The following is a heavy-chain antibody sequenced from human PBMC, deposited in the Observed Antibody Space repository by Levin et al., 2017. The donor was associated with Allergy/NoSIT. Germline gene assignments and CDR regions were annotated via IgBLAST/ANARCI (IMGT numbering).Heavy chain of an antibody. D-gene: IGHD5-18*01. Sequence: GESLKISCAASAFTFSDYYISWIRQAPGKGLEWVSYISSTGGTIYYADSVKGRFTISRDNAKNSLYLQMNSLRAEDTAVYFCARDRRGYSYGSDVYYFDYWGQGTLVTVSS. CDR3: ARDRRGYSYGSDVYYFDY. J-gene: IGHJ4*02. V-gene: IGHV3-11*01. CDR1: AFTFSDYY. CDR2: ISSTGGTI.